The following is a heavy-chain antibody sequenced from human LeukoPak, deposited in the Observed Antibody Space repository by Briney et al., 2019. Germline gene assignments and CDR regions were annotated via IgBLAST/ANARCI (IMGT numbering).Heavy chain of an antibody. Sequence: PGGSLRLSCGASGFTFSNSGMHWVRQAPGKGLEWVALIWNDGSNQCYTESVEGRFTISRDNSKNMLHLQMNNLRADDTAVYYCAKDAGTVARGPIITAPGRFDSWGQGTLVTVSA. CDR1: GFTFSNSG. J-gene: IGHJ4*02. CDR3: AKDAGTVARGPIITAPGRFDS. V-gene: IGHV3-33*06. CDR2: IWNDGSNQ. D-gene: IGHD3-10*01.